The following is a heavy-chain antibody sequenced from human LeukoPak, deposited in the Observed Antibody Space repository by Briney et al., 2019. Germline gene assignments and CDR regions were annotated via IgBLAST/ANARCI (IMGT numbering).Heavy chain of an antibody. CDR1: GYTFTGYY. D-gene: IGHD3-22*01. V-gene: IGHV1-2*02. CDR3: ARDLTMIVVNYYYYGMDV. CDR2: INPNSGGT. J-gene: IGHJ6*02. Sequence: ASVKVSCKASGYTFTGYYMHWVRQAPGQGLEWMVWINPNSGGTNYAQKFQGRVTMTRDTSISTAYIELSRLRSDDTAVYYCARDLTMIVVNYYYYGMDVWGQGTTVTVSS.